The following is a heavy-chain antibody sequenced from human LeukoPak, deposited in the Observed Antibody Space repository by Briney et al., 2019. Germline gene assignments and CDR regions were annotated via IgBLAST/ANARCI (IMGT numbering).Heavy chain of an antibody. CDR1: GFTFSSYA. CDR2: ISYDGSNK. J-gene: IGHJ5*02. V-gene: IGHV3-30-3*01. Sequence: GSLRLSCAASGFTFSSYAMSWVRQAPGKGLEWVAVISYDGSNKYYADSVKGRFTISRDNSKNTLYLQMNSLRAEDTAVYYCARQGTGSRSLAGWFDPWGQGTLVTVSS. D-gene: IGHD6-13*01. CDR3: ARQGTGSRSLAGWFDP.